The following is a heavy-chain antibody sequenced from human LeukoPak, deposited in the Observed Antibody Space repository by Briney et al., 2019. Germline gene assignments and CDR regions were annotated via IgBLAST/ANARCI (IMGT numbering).Heavy chain of an antibody. CDR1: GGSISSYY. J-gene: IGHJ4*02. Sequence: SETLSLTCTVSGGSISSYYWGWIQQPPGKGLEWIGYIYYTGSTNCNPSLRSRVTISVDSSKNQFSLKVNSVTAADTAVHYCARGDYFGSGLGDWGQGTLVTVSS. V-gene: IGHV4-59*01. D-gene: IGHD3-10*01. CDR2: IYYTGST. CDR3: ARGDYFGSGLGD.